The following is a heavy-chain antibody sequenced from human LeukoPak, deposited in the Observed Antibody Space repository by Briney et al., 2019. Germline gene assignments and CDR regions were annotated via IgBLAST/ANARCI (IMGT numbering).Heavy chain of an antibody. Sequence: SETLSLTCAVYGGSFSGYYWSWIRQPPGKGLEWIGEINHSGGTTYNPSLKSRVTISVDTTKNQFSLKLISVTAADTAVYYCARVLTGTSDYWGQGTLVTVSS. V-gene: IGHV4-34*01. D-gene: IGHD1-7*01. CDR3: ARVLTGTSDY. J-gene: IGHJ4*02. CDR1: GGSFSGYY. CDR2: INHSGGT.